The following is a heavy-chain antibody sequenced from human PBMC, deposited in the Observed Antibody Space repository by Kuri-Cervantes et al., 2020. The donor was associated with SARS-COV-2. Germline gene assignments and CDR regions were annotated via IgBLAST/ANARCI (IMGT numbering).Heavy chain of an antibody. V-gene: IGHV3-21*01. CDR2: ISSSSYI. J-gene: IGHJ4*02. CDR3: ARGGYYYDHAYYFDY. D-gene: IGHD3-22*01. Sequence: GGSLRLSCAASGFTFSSYSMNWVRQAPGKGLEWVSSISSSSYIYYADSVKGRFTISRDNAKNSLYLQMNSLRAEDTAVYYCARGGYYYDHAYYFDYWGQGTLVTVSS. CDR1: GFTFSSYS.